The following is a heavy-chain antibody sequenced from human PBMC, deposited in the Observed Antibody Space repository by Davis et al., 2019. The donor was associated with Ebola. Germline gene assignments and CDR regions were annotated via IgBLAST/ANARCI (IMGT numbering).Heavy chain of an antibody. V-gene: IGHV3-15*01. CDR1: GFTFSNAW. CDR2: IKSKTDGGTT. J-gene: IGHJ6*02. D-gene: IGHD6-13*01. CDR3: TTAKAAADYYYYGMDV. Sequence: PGGSLRLSCAASGFTFSNAWMSWVRQAPGKGLEWVGRIKSKTDGGTTDYAAPVKGRFTISRDDSKNTLYLQMNSLKTEDTAVYYCTTAKAAADYYYYGMDVWGQGTTVTVSS.